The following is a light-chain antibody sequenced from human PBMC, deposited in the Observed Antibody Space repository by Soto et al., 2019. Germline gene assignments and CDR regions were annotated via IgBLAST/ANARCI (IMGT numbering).Light chain of an antibody. CDR1: QSVSSR. CDR2: GAS. V-gene: IGKV3-20*01. CDR3: QQYGSSPSWT. Sequence: EIVMTQSPGTLSLSPGERATLSCRASQSVSSRLAWYQQKPGQAPRLLISGASSRATGIPDRFSGSGSGTDFTLTISRLEPEDFAVYYCQQYGSSPSWTFGQGTKVDIK. J-gene: IGKJ1*01.